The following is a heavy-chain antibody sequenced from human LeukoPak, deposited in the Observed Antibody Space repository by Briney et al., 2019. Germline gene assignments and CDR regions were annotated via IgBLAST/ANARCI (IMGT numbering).Heavy chain of an antibody. J-gene: IGHJ5*02. V-gene: IGHV3-15*01. CDR3: VWVRGFNYALDT. Sequence: SGGSLRLFCTASGFTFTDAWMSWVRQAPGKGLEWVGRIKSKGDGGTTEYAAPVKGRFTISRDDSKNTLFLQMNSLKVDDTAVYYCVWVRGFNYALDTWSQGTLVTVSS. CDR1: GFTFTDAW. CDR2: IKSKGDGGTT. D-gene: IGHD5-18*01.